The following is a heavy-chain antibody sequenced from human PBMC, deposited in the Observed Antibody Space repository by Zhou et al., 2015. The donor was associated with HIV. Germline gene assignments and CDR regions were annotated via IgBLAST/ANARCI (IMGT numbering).Heavy chain of an antibody. CDR3: AREAGDYYYGMDV. CDR2: IIPILGIA. V-gene: IGHV1-69*08. J-gene: IGHJ6*02. Sequence: QVQLVQSGAEVKKPGSSVKVSCKASGGTFSSYTISWVRQAPGQGLEWMGRIIPILGIANYAQKFQGRVTITADKSTSTAYMELSSLRSEDTAVYYCAREAGDYYYGMDVWGQGTTVTVSS. CDR1: GGTFSSYT.